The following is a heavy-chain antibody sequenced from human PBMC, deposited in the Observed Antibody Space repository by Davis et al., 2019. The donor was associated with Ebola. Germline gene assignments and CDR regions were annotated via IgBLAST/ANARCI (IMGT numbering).Heavy chain of an antibody. CDR1: GFTFSSYS. CDR3: ARDTYYDYIWGTPDY. Sequence: GESLKISCAASGFTFSSYSMNWVRQAPGKGLEWVSSISSSSSYIYYADSVKGRFTISRDNAKNSLYLQMNSLRAEDTAVYYCARDTYYDYIWGTPDYWGQGTLVTVSS. CDR2: ISSSSSYI. V-gene: IGHV3-21*01. J-gene: IGHJ4*02. D-gene: IGHD3-16*01.